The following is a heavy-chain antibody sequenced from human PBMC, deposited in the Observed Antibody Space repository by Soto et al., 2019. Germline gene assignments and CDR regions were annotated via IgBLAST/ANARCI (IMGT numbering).Heavy chain of an antibody. Sequence: GGSLRLSCAASGFTFSSYSMNWVRQAPGKGLEWVSSISSSSSYIYYADSVKGRFTISRDNAKNSLYLQMNSLRAEDTAVYYCARGLGRYYFDYCGQGTQVSVSS. CDR1: GFTFSSYS. D-gene: IGHD4-17*01. CDR2: ISSSSSYI. V-gene: IGHV3-21*01. CDR3: ARGLGRYYFDY. J-gene: IGHJ4*02.